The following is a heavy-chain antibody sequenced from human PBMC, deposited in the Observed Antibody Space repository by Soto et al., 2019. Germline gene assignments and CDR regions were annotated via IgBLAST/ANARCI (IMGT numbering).Heavy chain of an antibody. Sequence: VASVKVSCKASGGTFSSYAISWVRQAPGQGLEWMGGIIPIFGTANYAQKFQGRVTITADESTSTAYMELSSRRSENTAVYYCARRESIGYCSSTSCLDWYFDLWGRGTLVTVSS. CDR1: GGTFSSYA. CDR2: IIPIFGTA. D-gene: IGHD2-2*01. CDR3: ARRESIGYCSSTSCLDWYFDL. J-gene: IGHJ2*01. V-gene: IGHV1-69*13.